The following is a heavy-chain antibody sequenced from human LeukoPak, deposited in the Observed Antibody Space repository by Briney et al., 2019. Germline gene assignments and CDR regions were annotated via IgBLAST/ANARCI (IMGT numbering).Heavy chain of an antibody. V-gene: IGHV4-59*11. D-gene: IGHD3-16*01. CDR2: IYYSGST. Sequence: SETLSLTCTVSGGSISSHYWSWIRQPPGKGLEWIGYIYYSGSTNYNPSLKSRVTISVDTSKNQFSLKLSSVTAADTAVYYCARLEGGDYMDVWGKGTTVTVSS. CDR1: GGSISSHY. J-gene: IGHJ6*03. CDR3: ARLEGGDYMDV.